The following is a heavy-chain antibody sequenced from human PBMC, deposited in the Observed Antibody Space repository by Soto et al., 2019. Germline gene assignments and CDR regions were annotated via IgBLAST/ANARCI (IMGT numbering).Heavy chain of an antibody. CDR3: ASAIVTPDAFDI. V-gene: IGHV1-69*13. CDR2: IIPIFGTA. Sequence: ASVKVSCKASGGTFSSYAISWVRQAPGQGLEWMGGIIPIFGTANYAQKFQGRVTITADESTSTAYMELSSLRSEDTAVYYCASAIVTPDAFDIWGQGTMVTVSS. D-gene: IGHD2-21*02. CDR1: GGTFSSYA. J-gene: IGHJ3*02.